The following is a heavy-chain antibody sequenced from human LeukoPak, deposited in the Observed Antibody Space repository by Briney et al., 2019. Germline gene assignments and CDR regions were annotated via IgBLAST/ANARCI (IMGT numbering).Heavy chain of an antibody. V-gene: IGHV1-46*01. J-gene: IGHJ4*02. CDR2: INPSGGRK. D-gene: IGHD4-17*01. CDR1: GYTFTSYY. Sequence: ASVKLSCKASGYTFTSYYIQWGRQAPGQGLEWRGIINPSGGRKSYAQKFQGRVTMTRGMSTSTVYMELSSLRSDDTAVYYCARVTQTDYDFDYWGQGTLVTVSS. CDR3: ARVTQTDYDFDY.